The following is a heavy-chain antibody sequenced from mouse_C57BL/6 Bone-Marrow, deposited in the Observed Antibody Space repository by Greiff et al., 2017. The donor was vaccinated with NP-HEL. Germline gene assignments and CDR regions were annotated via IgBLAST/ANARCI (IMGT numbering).Heavy chain of an antibody. V-gene: IGHV5-6*01. Sequence: EVKVVESGGDLVKPGGSLKLSCAASGFTFSSYGMSWVRQTPDKRLEWVATISSGGSYTYYPDSVKGRFTISRDNAKNTLYLQMSSLKSEDTAMYYCARHVAMDYWGQGTSVTVSS. J-gene: IGHJ4*01. CDR1: GFTFSSYG. CDR3: ARHVAMDY. CDR2: ISSGGSYT.